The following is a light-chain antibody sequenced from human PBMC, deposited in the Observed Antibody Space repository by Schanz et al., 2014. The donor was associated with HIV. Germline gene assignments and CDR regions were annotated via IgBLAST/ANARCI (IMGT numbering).Light chain of an antibody. CDR1: QSVSSN. CDR2: GAS. CDR3: QQRSNWPLT. V-gene: IGKV3-15*01. J-gene: IGKJ4*01. Sequence: EIVLTQSPATLSVSPGERATLSCRASQSVSSNLAWYQQKPGQAPRLLIYGASTRATGIPVRFSGRGSGTEFTLTISSLEPEDFAVYYCQQRSNWPLTFGGGTKVEFK.